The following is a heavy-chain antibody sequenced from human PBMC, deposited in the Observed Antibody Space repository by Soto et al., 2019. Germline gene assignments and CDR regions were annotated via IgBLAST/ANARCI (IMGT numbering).Heavy chain of an antibody. CDR1: GLTFSNYA. CDR2: IGGSGSDT. CDR3: AETSSYGNYYFDY. V-gene: IGHV3-23*01. D-gene: IGHD4-17*01. Sequence: EVQLLESGGGLVQPGGSLRLSCTASGLTFSNYAMSWVRQAPGKGLGWVSIIGGSGSDTYYADSVKGRFTVSRDNSKNTQYVQMNSLRDEDTAVYYCAETSSYGNYYFDYWGPGTLVTVSS. J-gene: IGHJ4*02.